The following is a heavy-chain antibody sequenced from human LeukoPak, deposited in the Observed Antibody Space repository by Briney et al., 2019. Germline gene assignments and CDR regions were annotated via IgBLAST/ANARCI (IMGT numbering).Heavy chain of an antibody. D-gene: IGHD2-2*01. CDR2: INHSGST. Sequence: SETPSLTCAVYGGSFSGYYWSWIRQPPGKGLEWIGEINHSGSTNYNPSLKSRVTISVDTSKNQFSLKLSSVTAADTAVYYCARSLVVPAAVQYNWFDPWGQGTLVTVSS. CDR3: ARSLVVPAAVQYNWFDP. J-gene: IGHJ5*02. CDR1: GGSFSGYY. V-gene: IGHV4-34*01.